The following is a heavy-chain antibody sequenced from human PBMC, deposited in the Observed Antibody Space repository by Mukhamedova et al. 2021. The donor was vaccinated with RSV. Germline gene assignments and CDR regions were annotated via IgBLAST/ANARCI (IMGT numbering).Heavy chain of an antibody. CDR3: ARDSFSYGSYQRFDY. Sequence: INPSGGSTSYAQKFQGRVTMTRDTSTNTVYMELSSLRSEDTAVYYCARDSFSYGSYQRFDYWGQGTLVTVSS. V-gene: IGHV1-46*01. CDR2: INPSGGST. D-gene: IGHD1-26*01. J-gene: IGHJ4*02.